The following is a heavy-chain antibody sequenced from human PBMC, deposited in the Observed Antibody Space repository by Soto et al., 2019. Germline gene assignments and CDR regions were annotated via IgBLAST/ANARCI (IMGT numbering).Heavy chain of an antibody. D-gene: IGHD6-13*01. V-gene: IGHV5-51*01. CDR2: IYPGDSDT. Sequence: HVESLKISCKGSGFSFTTYCIGWVRQMPGKGLEWMGIIYPGDSDTRYSPSFQGQVTISADKSISTAYLQWSSLKASDTAIYYCARTAAAGKYYYGVDVWGQGTTVTVS. J-gene: IGHJ6*02. CDR3: ARTAAAGKYYYGVDV. CDR1: GFSFTTYC.